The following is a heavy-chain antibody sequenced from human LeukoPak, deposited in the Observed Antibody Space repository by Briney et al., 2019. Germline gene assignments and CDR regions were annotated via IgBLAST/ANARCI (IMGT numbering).Heavy chain of an antibody. CDR2: ISSSSDYT. CDR3: ARPPYSSSWDPGWFDP. V-gene: IGHV3-11*06. CDR1: GFTFSDYY. J-gene: IGHJ5*02. Sequence: GGSLRLSCVASGFTFSDYYMSWIRQAPGKGLEWVSYISSSSDYTNYADSVRGRFTISRDNAKNSLYLQMNSLRAEDTAVYYCARPPYSSSWDPGWFDPWGPGTLITVSS. D-gene: IGHD6-13*01.